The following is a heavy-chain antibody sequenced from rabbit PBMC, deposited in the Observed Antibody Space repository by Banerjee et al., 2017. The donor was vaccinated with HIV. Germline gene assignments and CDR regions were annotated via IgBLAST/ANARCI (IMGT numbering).Heavy chain of an antibody. CDR3: ARGTGSGGYGLNL. V-gene: IGHV1S40*01. CDR1: GFTLSSYW. J-gene: IGHJ4*01. CDR2: IDAGSSGNT. Sequence: QSLEESGGGLVKPGASLTLTCTASGFTLSSYWMCWVRQAPGKGLEWIACIDAGSSGNTYYANWAKGRFTISKTSSTTVTLQMTSLTAADTATYFCARGTGSGGYGLNLWGPGTLVTVS. D-gene: IGHD6-1*01.